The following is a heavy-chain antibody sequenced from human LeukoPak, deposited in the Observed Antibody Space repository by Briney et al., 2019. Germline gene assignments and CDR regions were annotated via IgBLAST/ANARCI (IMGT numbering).Heavy chain of an antibody. Sequence: SETLSLTCTVSGGSISSGSYYWSWIRQPAGKGLEWIGRIYTSGSTNYNPSLKSRVTISIDTSKNQFSLKLSSVTAADTAVYYCARVDIVVVPAARDAFDVWGQGTMVTVSS. CDR1: GGSISSGSYY. D-gene: IGHD2-2*01. V-gene: IGHV4-61*02. CDR2: IYTSGST. J-gene: IGHJ3*01. CDR3: ARVDIVVVPAARDAFDV.